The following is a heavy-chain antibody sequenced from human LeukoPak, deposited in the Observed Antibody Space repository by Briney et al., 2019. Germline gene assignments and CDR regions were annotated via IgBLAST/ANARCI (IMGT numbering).Heavy chain of an antibody. J-gene: IGHJ4*02. CDR3: AKFGGEYYYDSSGYTDY. V-gene: IGHV3-23*01. D-gene: IGHD3-22*01. CDR1: GFTFSSYD. CDR2: ISGSGGST. Sequence: GGSLRLSCAASGFTFSSYDMSWVRQAPGKGLEWVSAISGSGGSTYYADSVKGRFTISRDNSKNTLYLQMNSLRAEDTAVYYCAKFGGEYYYDSSGYTDYWGQGTLVTVSS.